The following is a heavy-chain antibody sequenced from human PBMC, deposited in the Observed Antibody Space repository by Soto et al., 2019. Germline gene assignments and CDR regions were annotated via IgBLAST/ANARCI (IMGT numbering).Heavy chain of an antibody. CDR2: IVPIFGTT. CDR1: GGTFSRYS. Sequence: QVQLVQSGAEVKKPGSSVKVSCNISGGTFSRYSISWVRQAPGQGLEWMGGIVPIFGTTNYAQKFQDRVTITTDESATTAHMELSNLRSEDTAVYYCARPYEGGYSSNHHYYYALDVWGQGTAVTVSS. V-gene: IGHV1-69*01. J-gene: IGHJ6*02. D-gene: IGHD3-22*01. CDR3: ARPYEGGYSSNHHYYYALDV.